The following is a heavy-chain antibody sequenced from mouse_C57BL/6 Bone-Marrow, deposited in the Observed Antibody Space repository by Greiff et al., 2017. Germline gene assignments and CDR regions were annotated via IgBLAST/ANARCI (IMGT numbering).Heavy chain of an antibody. Sequence: VQLKQSGPELVKPGASVQISCKASGYSFTDYNMNWVKQSNGKSLEWIGVINPNYGTTSYNQKFKGKATLTVDQSSSTAYMQLNSLTSEDSAFYYCARGYDYDYAMDYWGQGTSVTVSS. D-gene: IGHD2-4*01. J-gene: IGHJ4*01. CDR3: ARGYDYDYAMDY. V-gene: IGHV1-39*01. CDR2: INPNYGTT. CDR1: GYSFTDYN.